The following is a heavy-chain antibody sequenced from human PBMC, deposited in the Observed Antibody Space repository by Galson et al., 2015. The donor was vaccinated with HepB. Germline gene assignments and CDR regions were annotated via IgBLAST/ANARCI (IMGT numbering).Heavy chain of an antibody. CDR3: ARAGVDNYDSSASYYDEYFQH. Sequence: SVKVSCKASGHTFTDYHIHWVRQAPGQGLEWMGRINPNSGGTHYAKKFQGSVTMTRDTSINTAFMELTRLRFDDTAVYYCARAGVDNYDSSASYYDEYFQHWGQGTLVTVSP. V-gene: IGHV1-2*06. CDR2: INPNSGGT. CDR1: GHTFTDYH. J-gene: IGHJ1*01. D-gene: IGHD3-22*01.